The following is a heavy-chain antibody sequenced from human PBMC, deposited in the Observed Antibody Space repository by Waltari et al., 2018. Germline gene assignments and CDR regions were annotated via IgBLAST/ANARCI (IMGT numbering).Heavy chain of an antibody. CDR2: IYYSGRT. Sequence: QLQLQESGPGLVKPSATLSLTCTVSGGSISSSIYYWGWIRQPPGKGLEWIGSIYYSGRTYYNPSLKSRVTISVDTSKNQFSLKLSSVTAADTAVYYCVPWYRGYFDYWGQGTLVTVSS. J-gene: IGHJ4*02. D-gene: IGHD1-1*01. CDR1: GGSISSSIYY. V-gene: IGHV4-39*01. CDR3: VPWYRGYFDY.